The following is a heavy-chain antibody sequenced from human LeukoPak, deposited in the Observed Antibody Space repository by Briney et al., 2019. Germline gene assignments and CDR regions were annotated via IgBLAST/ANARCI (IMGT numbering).Heavy chain of an antibody. D-gene: IGHD2-15*01. CDR2: IDPSDSYT. Sequence: GESLKISCKGSGYSFTSYWIGWVRQMPGKGLEWMGRIDPSDSYTNYSPSFQGHVTISADKSISTAYLQWSGLKASDTAMYYCARQVEDIVVVVAATPHYGMDVWGKGTTVTVSS. J-gene: IGHJ6*04. CDR1: GYSFTSYW. CDR3: ARQVEDIVVVVAATPHYGMDV. V-gene: IGHV5-10-1*01.